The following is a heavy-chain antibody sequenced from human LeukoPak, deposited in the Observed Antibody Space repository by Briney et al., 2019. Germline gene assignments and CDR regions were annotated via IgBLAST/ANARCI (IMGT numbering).Heavy chain of an antibody. Sequence: PGGSLRLSCAASGFTFSSYAMHWVRQAPGKGPEWVAVISYDGSNKYYADSVKGRFTISRDNSKNTLYLQMNSLRAEDTAVYYCARDRDSSGYKEYWGQGTLVTVSS. CDR3: ARDRDSSGYKEY. CDR1: GFTFSSYA. D-gene: IGHD3-22*01. CDR2: ISYDGSNK. V-gene: IGHV3-30-3*01. J-gene: IGHJ4*02.